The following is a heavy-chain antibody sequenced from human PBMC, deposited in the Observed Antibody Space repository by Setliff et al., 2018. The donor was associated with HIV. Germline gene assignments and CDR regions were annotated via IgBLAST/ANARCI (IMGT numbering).Heavy chain of an antibody. CDR3: ARARTIAYWSDSLAF. CDR2: ISYSGDNR. J-gene: IGHJ4*02. CDR1: GFSFSNTW. D-gene: IGHD3-3*01. V-gene: IGHV3-21*01. Sequence: PGGSLRLSCAASGFSFSNTWMTWVRQAPGKGLEWVSSISYSGDNRYYADSVKGRFTISRDNAKNSLYLQMNSLRAEDTAVYYCARARTIAYWSDSLAFWGQGTLVTVSS.